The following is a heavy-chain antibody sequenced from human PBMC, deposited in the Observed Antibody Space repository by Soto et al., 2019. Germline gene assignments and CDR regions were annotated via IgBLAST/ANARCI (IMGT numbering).Heavy chain of an antibody. CDR3: AHRGTNGLGGWFDP. D-gene: IGHD1-1*01. CDR2: IYWDDDK. Sequence: QITLKESGPTLVKPTQTLTLTCTFSGFSLSTSGVGVGWIRQPPGKALEWLALIYWDDDKRYSPSLKSRLTITKDTSKNQVVLTMTNMDPVDTATYYCAHRGTNGLGGWFDPWGQGTLVTVSS. V-gene: IGHV2-5*02. J-gene: IGHJ5*02. CDR1: GFSLSTSGVG.